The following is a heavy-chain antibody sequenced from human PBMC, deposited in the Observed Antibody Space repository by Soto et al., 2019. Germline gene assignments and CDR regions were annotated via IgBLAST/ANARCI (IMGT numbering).Heavy chain of an antibody. CDR3: ARMAAATSTFYYYYYMDV. CDR1: GFTFSSYG. D-gene: IGHD2-15*01. CDR2: IWYDGSNK. J-gene: IGHJ6*03. V-gene: IGHV3-33*01. Sequence: QVQLVESGGGVVQPGRSLRLSCAASGFTFSSYGMHWVRQAPGKGLEWVAVIWYDGSNKYYADSVKGRFIISRDNSKNTVYLKMNRLRAEDTAVYYCARMAAATSTFYYYYYMDVWGKGTTVTVSS.